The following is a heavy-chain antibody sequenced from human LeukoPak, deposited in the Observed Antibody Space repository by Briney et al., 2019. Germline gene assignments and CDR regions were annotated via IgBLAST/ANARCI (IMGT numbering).Heavy chain of an antibody. Sequence: SVKVSCKASGGTFSSYAISWVRQAPGQGLEWMGGIIPIFGTANYAQKFQGGVTITADESTSTAYMELSSLRSEDTAVYYCAREAYCSSTSCYDVVYNWFDPWGQGTLATVSS. D-gene: IGHD2-2*01. J-gene: IGHJ5*02. V-gene: IGHV1-69*13. CDR2: IIPIFGTA. CDR3: AREAYCSSTSCYDVVYNWFDP. CDR1: GGTFSSYA.